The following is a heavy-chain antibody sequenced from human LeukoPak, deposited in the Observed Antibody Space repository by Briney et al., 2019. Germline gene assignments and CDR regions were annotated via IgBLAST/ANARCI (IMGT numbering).Heavy chain of an antibody. D-gene: IGHD6-19*01. CDR2: IYYSGST. CDR3: ARYGYSSGWYADY. Sequence: PSETLCLTCTVSGVSISSHYWSWIRQPPGKGLEYIGYIYYSGSTNYNPSLKSRVTISVDASKNQFSLTLSSVTAADTAEYYCARYGYSSGWYADYWGRGTLVTVSS. J-gene: IGHJ4*02. V-gene: IGHV4-59*08. CDR1: GVSISSHY.